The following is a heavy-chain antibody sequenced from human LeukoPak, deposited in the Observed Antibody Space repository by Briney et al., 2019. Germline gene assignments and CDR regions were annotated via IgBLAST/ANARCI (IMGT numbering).Heavy chain of an antibody. D-gene: IGHD3-10*01. J-gene: IGHJ6*03. CDR2: IYYSGST. CDR1: GGSISSYY. CDR3: ARGPRFTSYYYYYYYMDV. V-gene: IGHV4-59*12. Sequence: SETLSLTCTVSGGSISSYYWSWIRQPPGKGLEWIGYIYYSGSTNYNPSLKSRVNISVDTSKNQLSLKLSSVTAADTAVYYCARGPRFTSYYYYYYYMDVWGKGTTVTVSS.